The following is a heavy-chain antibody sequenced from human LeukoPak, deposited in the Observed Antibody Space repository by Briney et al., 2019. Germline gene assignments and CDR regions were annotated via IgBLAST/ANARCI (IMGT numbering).Heavy chain of an antibody. Sequence: PSQTLSLTCTVSGGSISSGSYYWSWIRQPAGKGLEWIGRIYTSGSTNYNPSLKSRVTISVDTSKNQFSLKLSSVTAADTAVYYCARSPSSGYFFDYWGQGTLVTVSS. CDR3: ARSPSSGYFFDY. J-gene: IGHJ4*02. CDR1: GGSISSGSYY. D-gene: IGHD3-22*01. CDR2: IYTSGST. V-gene: IGHV4-61*02.